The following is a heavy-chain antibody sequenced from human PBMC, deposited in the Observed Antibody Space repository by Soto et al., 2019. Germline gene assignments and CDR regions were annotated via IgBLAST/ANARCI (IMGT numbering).Heavy chain of an antibody. D-gene: IGHD5-18*01. J-gene: IGHJ6*02. Sequence: QVQLVQSGPEVKKPGASVKVSCKASAYTFNTYGISWVRRAPGQGLEWMGWISGHTGHTNYAQKFRGRVTITTDTSTSTAYMELRSLRSDDTAIYYCARDVRKQLWVEGRNAMDVWGQGTTVTVSS. CDR2: ISGHTGHT. CDR1: AYTFNTYG. V-gene: IGHV1-18*01. CDR3: ARDVRKQLWVEGRNAMDV.